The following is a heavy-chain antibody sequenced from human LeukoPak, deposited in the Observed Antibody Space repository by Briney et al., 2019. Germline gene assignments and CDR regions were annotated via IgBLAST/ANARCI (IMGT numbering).Heavy chain of an antibody. J-gene: IGHJ4*02. V-gene: IGHV1-2*02. CDR3: ARDIAVAGAPDY. CDR1: GYTFTGYY. Sequence: ASVKVSCKASGYTFTGYYMHWVRQAPGQGLEWMGWINPNSGGTNYAQKCQGRVTMTRDTSISTAYMELSRLRSDDTAVYYCARDIAVAGAPDYWGQGTLVTVSS. CDR2: INPNSGGT. D-gene: IGHD6-19*01.